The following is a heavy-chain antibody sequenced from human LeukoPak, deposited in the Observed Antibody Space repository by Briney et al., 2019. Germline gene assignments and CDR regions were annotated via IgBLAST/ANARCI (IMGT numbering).Heavy chain of an antibody. CDR3: ARSYDSANWFDP. CDR1: GGSISSYY. Sequence: SETLSLTCTVSGGSISSYYWSWLRQPPGKGLEWIGYIYYSGSTNYNPSLKSRVTISVDTSKNQFSLKLSSVTAADTAVYYCARSYDSANWFDPWGQGTLVTVSS. CDR2: IYYSGST. D-gene: IGHD3-22*01. V-gene: IGHV4-59*01. J-gene: IGHJ5*02.